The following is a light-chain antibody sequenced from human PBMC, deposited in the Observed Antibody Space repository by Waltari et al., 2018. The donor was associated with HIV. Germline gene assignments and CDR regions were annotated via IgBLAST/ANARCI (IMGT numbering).Light chain of an antibody. Sequence: QSVLTQPPSVSAAPGQKVTISCSGSRSNLGTNYVSWYQQLPGTAPKLLIYDNDKRPSGIPDRFSGSKSGTSATLGITGLQTGDEADYYCGTWDSSLSAVVFGGGTKLTVL. V-gene: IGLV1-51*01. CDR1: RSNLGTNY. CDR3: GTWDSSLSAVV. CDR2: DND. J-gene: IGLJ2*01.